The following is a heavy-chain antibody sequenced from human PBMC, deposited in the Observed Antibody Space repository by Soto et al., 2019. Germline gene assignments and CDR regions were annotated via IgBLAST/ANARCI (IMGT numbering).Heavy chain of an antibody. CDR1: GFTFSDYY. CDR3: EREHVHYDYMWWRYRYFDY. D-gene: IGHD3-16*02. CDR2: IRSSGSTI. J-gene: IGHJ4*02. Sequence: QVQLVESGGGLVKPGGSLRLSWAASGFTFSDYYMSWSRQDPCKGLEWGAYIRSSGSTISYADSVKGRFTISRDNAKNSLYLQMNSLRADDTAVYYSEREHVHYDYMWWRYRYFDYWGEGTLVTVFS. V-gene: IGHV3-11*01.